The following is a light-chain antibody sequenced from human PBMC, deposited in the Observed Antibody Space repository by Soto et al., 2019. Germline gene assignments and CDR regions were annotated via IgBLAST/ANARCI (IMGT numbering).Light chain of an antibody. Sequence: SVLTQPPSASGTPGQRVPISCSGSSSNNGSNTVNWYQQLPGTAPKLLIYSNNQRPSGVPDRFSGSKSGTSASLAISGLQSEDEADYYCAAWDDSLNGYVFGTGTKVTVL. J-gene: IGLJ1*01. CDR2: SNN. CDR1: SSNNGSNT. CDR3: AAWDDSLNGYV. V-gene: IGLV1-44*01.